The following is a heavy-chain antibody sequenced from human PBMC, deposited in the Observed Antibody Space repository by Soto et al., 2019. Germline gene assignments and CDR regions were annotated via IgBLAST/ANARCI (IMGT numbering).Heavy chain of an antibody. V-gene: IGHV5-10-1*01. CDR1: GYSFTSYW. D-gene: IGHD6-6*01. CDR3: ASPLSSRSRNYHYRMDV. CDR2: IDPSDSYT. J-gene: IGHJ6*02. Sequence: RGESLKISCKGSGYSFTSYWISWVRQMPGKGLEWMGRIDPSDSYTNYSPSFQGHVTISADRSISTAYLQWSSLKASDTAMYYCASPLSSRSRNYHYRMDVWGQATPVTLSS.